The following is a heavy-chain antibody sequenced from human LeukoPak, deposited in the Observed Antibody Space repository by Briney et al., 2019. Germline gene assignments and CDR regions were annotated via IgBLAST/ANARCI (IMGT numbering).Heavy chain of an antibody. Sequence: TPSETLSLTCTVSGGSISSYYWSWIRQPPGKGLEWIGYIYYSGSTNYNPSLKSRVTISVDTSKNQFSLKLSSVTAADTAVYYCARTVVVAATTNRGFDYWGQGTLVTVSS. CDR2: IYYSGST. CDR1: GGSISSYY. V-gene: IGHV4-59*01. D-gene: IGHD2-15*01. J-gene: IGHJ4*02. CDR3: ARTVVVAATTNRGFDY.